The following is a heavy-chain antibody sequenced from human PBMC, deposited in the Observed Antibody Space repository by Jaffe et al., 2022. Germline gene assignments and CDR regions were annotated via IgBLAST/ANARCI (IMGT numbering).Heavy chain of an antibody. CDR1: GGSFSGYY. J-gene: IGHJ3*02. CDR3: ARGLAPLEDCSGGSCYWSHAFDI. V-gene: IGHV4-34*01. CDR2: INHSGST. D-gene: IGHD2-15*01. Sequence: QVQLQQWGAGLLKPSETLSLTCAVYGGSFSGYYWSWIRQPPGKGLEWIGEINHSGSTNYNPSLKSRVTISVDTSKNQFSLKLSSVTAADTAVYYCARGLAPLEDCSGGSCYWSHAFDIWGQGTMVTVSS.